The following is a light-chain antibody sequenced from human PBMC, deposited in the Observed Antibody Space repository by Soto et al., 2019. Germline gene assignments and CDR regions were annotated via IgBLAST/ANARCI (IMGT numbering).Light chain of an antibody. CDR1: HSTSVW. Sequence: DIQMTQYPSTLSASVGDRVTITCRACHSTSVWLAWYQQKAGKAPNLLIYKASRFESEVPSRFSGSGSETEFTLTISGLQPGDSATYYCQQYNSYSPTFGQGTNVEVK. V-gene: IGKV1-5*03. J-gene: IGKJ1*01. CDR3: QQYNSYSPT. CDR2: KAS.